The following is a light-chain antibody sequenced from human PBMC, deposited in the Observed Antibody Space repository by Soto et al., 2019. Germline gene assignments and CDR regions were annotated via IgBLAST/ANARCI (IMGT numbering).Light chain of an antibody. J-gene: IGLJ1*01. CDR3: SSYTSSRAYV. Sequence: QSVLTQPPSVSGAPGQRVTISCTGSSSNIGAGYDVHWYQQLPGTAPKLLIYGNNNRPSGVPDRFSGSKSGTSASLAITGLQAEDEADYYCSSYTSSRAYVFGIGTKLTVL. CDR2: GNN. CDR1: SSNIGAGYD. V-gene: IGLV1-40*01.